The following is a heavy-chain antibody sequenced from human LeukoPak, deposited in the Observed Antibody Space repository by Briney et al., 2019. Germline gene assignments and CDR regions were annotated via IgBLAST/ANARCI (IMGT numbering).Heavy chain of an antibody. CDR3: ARGLGTGWPAFDI. V-gene: IGHV4-39*01. Sequence: TSETLSLTCTVSGGSISSSSYYWVWIRQPPGKGLEWIGSIYYSGSTYDNSSLKSRVTISVDTSKNKFSLKLSSVTAADTAVYYCARGLGTGWPAFDIWGQGTMVTVSS. D-gene: IGHD3/OR15-3a*01. J-gene: IGHJ3*02. CDR2: IYYSGST. CDR1: GGSISSSSYY.